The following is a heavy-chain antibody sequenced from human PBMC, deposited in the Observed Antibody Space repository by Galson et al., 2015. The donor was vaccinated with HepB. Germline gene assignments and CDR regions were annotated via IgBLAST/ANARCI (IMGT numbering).Heavy chain of an antibody. CDR1: GGTFNSYT. J-gene: IGHJ6*02. Sequence: SVKVSCKASGGTFNSYTITWVRQAPGQGLEWMGRIIIPLRGTTNYEQKDQGSVTITAETSTTTYKMVLSGLRADDTAVYYCAREEYRNPRYCSHGSTCVSYMDVWGQGTTVTVSS. CDR2: IIIPLRGTT. V-gene: IGHV1-69*08. D-gene: IGHD2-8*01. CDR3: AREEYRNPRYCSHGSTCVSYMDV.